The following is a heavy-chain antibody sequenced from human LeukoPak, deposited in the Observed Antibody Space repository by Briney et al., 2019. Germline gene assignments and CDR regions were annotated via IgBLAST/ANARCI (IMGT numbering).Heavy chain of an antibody. J-gene: IGHJ5*02. CDR2: IYFTGST. V-gene: IGHV4-31*03. CDR3: ARGLYSSTWFNWLDP. D-gene: IGHD6-13*01. CDR1: NDSITSGGYY. Sequence: PSQTLSLTCSVSNDSITSGGYYWTWIRQTPGKGLEWLGYIYFTGSTSYNLSLKSRITISLDTPKNQFSLNLSSLDAADTAVYFCARGLYSSTWFNWLDPWGPGILVTVSS.